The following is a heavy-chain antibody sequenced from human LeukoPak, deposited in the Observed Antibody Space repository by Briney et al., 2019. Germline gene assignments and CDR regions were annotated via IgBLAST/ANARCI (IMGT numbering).Heavy chain of an antibody. CDR1: GGTFSSYA. CDR2: IIPIFGTA. D-gene: IGHD6-19*01. J-gene: IGHJ1*01. Sequence: ASVKVSCKASGGTFSSYAISWVRQAPGQGLEWMGGIIPIFGTANYAQKFQGRVTITADESTSTAYMELSSLRSEDTAVYYCARDKVAGRPYFQHWGQGTLVTVSS. CDR3: ARDKVAGRPYFQH. V-gene: IGHV1-69*13.